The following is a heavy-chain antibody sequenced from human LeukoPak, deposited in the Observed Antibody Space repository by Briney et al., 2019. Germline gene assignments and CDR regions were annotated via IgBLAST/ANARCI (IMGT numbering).Heavy chain of an antibody. CDR3: AKDLEVYYDSSGYFVY. CDR1: GFTFSSYS. J-gene: IGHJ4*02. Sequence: GGSLRLSCAASGFTFSSYSMNWVRQAPGKGLEWVSSISSSSSYIYYAYSVKGRFTISRDNSKNTLYLQMNSLRAEDTAVYYCAKDLEVYYDSSGYFVYWGQGTLVTVSS. V-gene: IGHV3-21*04. CDR2: ISSSSSYI. D-gene: IGHD3-22*01.